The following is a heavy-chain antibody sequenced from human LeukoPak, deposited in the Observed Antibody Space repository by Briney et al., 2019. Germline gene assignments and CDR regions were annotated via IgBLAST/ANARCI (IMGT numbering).Heavy chain of an antibody. V-gene: IGHV1-69*13. J-gene: IGHJ4*02. CDR3: AREYDSSGYYFDY. Sequence: GASVKVSCKASGGTFSSYAISWVRQAPGQGLEWMGGIIPIFGTANYAQKFQGRVTLTADESTSTAYMELSSLRSEDTAVYYCAREYDSSGYYFDYWGQGTLVTVSS. D-gene: IGHD3-22*01. CDR2: IIPIFGTA. CDR1: GGTFSSYA.